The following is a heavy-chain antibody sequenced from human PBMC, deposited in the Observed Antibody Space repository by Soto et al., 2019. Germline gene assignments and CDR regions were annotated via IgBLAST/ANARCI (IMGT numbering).Heavy chain of an antibody. V-gene: IGHV6-1*01. D-gene: IGHD5-18*01. J-gene: IGHJ4*02. CDR2: TYYRSKWYS. Sequence: PSQTLSLTCAISGDSVSSNSASWNWIRQSPSRGLEWLGRTYYRSKWYSDSALSVKSRITINPDTSKNQFSLQLSSVTPEDTAVYYCARAYNYGFDCWGQGTLVTSPQ. CDR3: ARAYNYGFDC. CDR1: GDSVSSNSAS.